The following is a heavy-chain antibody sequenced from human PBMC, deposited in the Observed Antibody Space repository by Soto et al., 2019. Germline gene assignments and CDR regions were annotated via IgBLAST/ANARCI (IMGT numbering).Heavy chain of an antibody. D-gene: IGHD3-10*01. V-gene: IGHV1-8*01. CDR1: GYTFTSYD. CDR3: ASLLPRTDITMVRGVIWF. CDR2: MNPNSGNT. J-gene: IGHJ4*02. Sequence: QVQLVQSGAEVKKPGASVKVSCKASGYTFTSYDINWVRQATGQGLEWMGWMNPNSGNTGYEQKFQGRVAMTRNTSISTAYMELSSLRSEDTAVYYCASLLPRTDITMVRGVIWFWGQGTLVTVSS.